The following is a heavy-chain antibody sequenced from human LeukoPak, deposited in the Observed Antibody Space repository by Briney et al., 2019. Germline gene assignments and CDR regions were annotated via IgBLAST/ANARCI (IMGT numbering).Heavy chain of an antibody. J-gene: IGHJ5*02. V-gene: IGHV4-38-2*02. CDR3: ARENRDGYGSDWFDP. CDR2: IDHSGST. D-gene: IGHD3-10*01. Sequence: SETLSLTCTVSGYSISSGYYWGWIRQPPGKGLEWTGSIDHSGSTYYNPSLKSRITISVDTSKNQFSLKLSSVTAADTAVYYCARENRDGYGSDWFDPWGQGTLVTVSS. CDR1: GYSISSGYY.